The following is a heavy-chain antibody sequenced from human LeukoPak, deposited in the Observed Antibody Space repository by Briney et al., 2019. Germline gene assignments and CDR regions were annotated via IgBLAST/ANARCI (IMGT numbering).Heavy chain of an antibody. V-gene: IGHV3-7*04. J-gene: IGHJ4*02. CDR1: GFTFSNHW. CDR2: IKQDGSEA. Sequence: GGSLSLSCAASGFTFSNHWMSWVRQAPGKGLEWVANIKQDGSEAYDGDSVKGRFTISRDSAKNSLYLQMNSLRAEDTAVYYCARVEWMGRMDYWGQGTLITVSS. D-gene: IGHD3-3*01. CDR3: ARVEWMGRMDY.